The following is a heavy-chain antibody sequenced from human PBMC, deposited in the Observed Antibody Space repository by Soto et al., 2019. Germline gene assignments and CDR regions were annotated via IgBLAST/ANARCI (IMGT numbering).Heavy chain of an antibody. CDR1: GGSIRSGDSY. V-gene: IGHV4-30-4*01. Sequence: SETLSLTCTVSGGSIRSGDSYWSWIRQPPGKGLEWIGYIYYSGSTYYNPSLKSRVTISLDASKNQFSLNLSSVTAADTAVYYCARTHYSDRSGTDYWGQGTLVTVSS. CDR3: ARTHYSDRSGTDY. J-gene: IGHJ4*02. CDR2: IYYSGST. D-gene: IGHD3-22*01.